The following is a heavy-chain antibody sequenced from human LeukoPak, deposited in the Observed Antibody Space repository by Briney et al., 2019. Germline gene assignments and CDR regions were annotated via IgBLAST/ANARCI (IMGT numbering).Heavy chain of an antibody. CDR3: AKEMAKTSYGGMAV. CDR1: GFTFSSCA. Sequence: GGSLRLSCAASGFTFSSCAMSWVRQTPGKGLQWVASISGDGVSTYYADSVKGRFTVSRDNSKSTVYLQMIRLRAEDTALYFCAKEMAKTSYGGMAVGGQGTTVTVSS. V-gene: IGHV3-23*01. J-gene: IGHJ6*02. D-gene: IGHD5-18*01. CDR2: ISGDGVST.